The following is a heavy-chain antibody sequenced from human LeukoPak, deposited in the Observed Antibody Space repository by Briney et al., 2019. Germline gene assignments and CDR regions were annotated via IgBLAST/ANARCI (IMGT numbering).Heavy chain of an antibody. D-gene: IGHD1-1*01. Sequence: GGSLRLSCAASGFTFSSYWMHWVRRAPGKGLEWVANIKPDGSERYYVDSVKGRFTISRDNAWNSLYLQMNSLRVEDTGVYYCARDLGQAGDDPTYNWNFGYWGEGTLVTVSS. V-gene: IGHV3-7*01. CDR3: ARDLGQAGDDPTYNWNFGY. CDR1: GFTFSSYW. CDR2: IKPDGSER. J-gene: IGHJ4*02.